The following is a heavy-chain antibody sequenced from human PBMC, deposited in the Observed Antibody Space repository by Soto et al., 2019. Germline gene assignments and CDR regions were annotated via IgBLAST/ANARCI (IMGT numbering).Heavy chain of an antibody. J-gene: IGHJ4*02. CDR3: AKEDPSGRYSLDY. D-gene: IGHD1-26*01. V-gene: IGHV3-30*18. Sequence: HPGGSLLLSCESSVFTFSVYGMHWVGQAPGKGLEWVAVISYYGTNEYYEDSVKGRFTISRDNSKNTLYLQMDSLRIEDTAVYFCAKEDPSGRYSLDYWGQGSQVTVSS. CDR2: ISYYGTNE. CDR1: VFTFSVYG.